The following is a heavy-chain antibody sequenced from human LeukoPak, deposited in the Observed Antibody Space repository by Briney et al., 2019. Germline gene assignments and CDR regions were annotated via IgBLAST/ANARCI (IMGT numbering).Heavy chain of an antibody. J-gene: IGHJ2*01. CDR3: ARGVVMTISDWCFDL. CDR1: GFTFGDYA. V-gene: IGHV3-48*04. CDR2: ISSSSSTT. Sequence: QPGGSLRLSCTASGFTFGDYAMSWVRQAPGKGLEWVSYISSSSSTTYYADSVRGRFTISRDNARNSLYLQMSSLRVEDTAVYYCARGVVMTISDWCFDLWGRGTLVTVSS. D-gene: IGHD2-21*02.